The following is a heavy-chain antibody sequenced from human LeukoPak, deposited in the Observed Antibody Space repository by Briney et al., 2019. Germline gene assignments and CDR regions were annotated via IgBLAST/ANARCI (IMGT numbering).Heavy chain of an antibody. CDR2: ISSSSSYI. J-gene: IGHJ4*02. D-gene: IGHD2-15*01. CDR1: GFTFSSYS. V-gene: IGHV3-21*01. CDR3: ARDPGSAADY. Sequence: GGSLRLSCAASGFTFSSYSMIWVRQAPGKGLEWVSSISSSSSYIYYADSVKGRFTISRDNAKNSLYLQMNSLRAEDTAVYYCARDPGSAADYWGQGTLVTVSS.